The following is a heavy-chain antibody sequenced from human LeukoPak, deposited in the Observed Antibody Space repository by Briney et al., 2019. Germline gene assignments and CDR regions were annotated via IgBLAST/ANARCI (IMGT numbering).Heavy chain of an antibody. CDR1: GFTFSSYG. CDR3: ARDWACGGDCEGNAFDI. Sequence: GGSLRLSCAASGFTFSSYGMHWVRQAPGKGLEWVAFIRYDGSNKYYADSVKGRFTISRDNSKNTLYLQMNSLRAEDTAVYYCARDWACGGDCEGNAFDIWGQGTMVTVSS. V-gene: IGHV3-30*02. D-gene: IGHD2-21*02. J-gene: IGHJ3*02. CDR2: IRYDGSNK.